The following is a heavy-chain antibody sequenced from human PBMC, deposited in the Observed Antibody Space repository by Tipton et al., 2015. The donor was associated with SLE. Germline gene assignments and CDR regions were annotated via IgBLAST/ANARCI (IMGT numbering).Heavy chain of an antibody. J-gene: IGHJ4*02. Sequence: TLSLTCTVSGGSISSSSYYWGWVRQPPGKGLEWIGSIYYSGSTHYNPSLKSRVTISVDTSKNQFSLKLSSVTAADTAVYYCARDRGGWFNWGQGTLVTVSS. V-gene: IGHV4-39*02. D-gene: IGHD6-19*01. CDR1: GGSISSSSYY. CDR3: ARDRGGWFN. CDR2: IYYSGST.